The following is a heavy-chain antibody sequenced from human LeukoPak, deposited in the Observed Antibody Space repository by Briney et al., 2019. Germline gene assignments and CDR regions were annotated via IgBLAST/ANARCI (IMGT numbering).Heavy chain of an antibody. CDR2: IYSGGNT. V-gene: IGHV3-66*01. CDR3: ARGIAAAGIVGVFDY. CDR1: GFSVSSNH. J-gene: IGHJ4*02. Sequence: GGSLRLSCAASGFSVSSNHMSWVRQAPGKGLEWVSVIYSGGNTHYADSVKGRFTISRDNSKNTLYLQMNSLRAEDTAVYYCARGIAAAGIVGVFDYWGQGILVTVSA. D-gene: IGHD6-13*01.